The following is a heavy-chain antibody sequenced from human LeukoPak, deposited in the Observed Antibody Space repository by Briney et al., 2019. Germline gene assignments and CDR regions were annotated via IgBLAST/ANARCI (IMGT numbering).Heavy chain of an antibody. CDR2: IYYSGST. Sequence: ASETLSLTCTVSGGSISSYYWSWIRQPPGKGLEWIGYIYYSGSTNYNPSLKSRVTISVDTSKTHFSLKLSSVTAADTAVYYCARGVAVPNWFDPWGQGTLVTVSS. D-gene: IGHD2-15*01. CDR1: GGSISSYY. CDR3: ARGVAVPNWFDP. V-gene: IGHV4-59*01. J-gene: IGHJ5*02.